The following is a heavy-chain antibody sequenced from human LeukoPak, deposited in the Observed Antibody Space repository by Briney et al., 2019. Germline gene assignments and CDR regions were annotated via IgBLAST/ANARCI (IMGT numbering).Heavy chain of an antibody. CDR3: AKVNSGWYGPPEDY. Sequence: PGGSLRLSCAASGFTFSTSAMNWVRQAPGKGLEWVSAISGSGGSTYYADSVKGRFTISRDNSKNTLYLQMNSLRAEDTAVYYCAKVNSGWYGPPEDYWGQGTLVTVSS. CDR1: GFTFSTSA. V-gene: IGHV3-23*01. J-gene: IGHJ4*02. D-gene: IGHD6-19*01. CDR2: ISGSGGST.